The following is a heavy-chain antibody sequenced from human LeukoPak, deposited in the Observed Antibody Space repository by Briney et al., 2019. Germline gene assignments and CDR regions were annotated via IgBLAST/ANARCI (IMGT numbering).Heavy chain of an antibody. D-gene: IGHD2-2*01. CDR3: ARVNCSSTSCSGGWFDP. CDR1: GYTFTSYY. J-gene: IGHJ5*02. CDR2: INPSGGST. Sequence: ASVKVSCKASGYTFTSYYMHWVRQAPGQGLEWMGIINPSGGSTSCAQKFQGRVTMTRDTSTSTVYMELSSLRSEDTAVYYCARVNCSSTSCSGGWFDPWGQGTLVTVSS. V-gene: IGHV1-46*01.